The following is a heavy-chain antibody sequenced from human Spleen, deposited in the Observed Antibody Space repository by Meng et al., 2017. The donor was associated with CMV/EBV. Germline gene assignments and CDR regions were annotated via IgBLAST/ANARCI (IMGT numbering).Heavy chain of an antibody. D-gene: IGHD1-26*01. CDR2: IYSGGSST. CDR1: GFTFSSYA. J-gene: IGHJ6*02. CDR3: ANAMGATYYYYGMDV. Sequence: SGFTFSSYAMSWVRQAPGKGLEWVSVIYSGGSSTYYANSVKGRFTISRDNSKNTLYLQMNSLRAEDTAVYYCANAMGATYYYYGMDVWGQGTTVTVSS. V-gene: IGHV3-23*03.